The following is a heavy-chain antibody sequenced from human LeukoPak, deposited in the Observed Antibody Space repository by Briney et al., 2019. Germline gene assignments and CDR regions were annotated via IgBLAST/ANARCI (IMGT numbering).Heavy chain of an antibody. D-gene: IGHD3-9*01. CDR1: GDSISSYY. J-gene: IGHJ5*02. Sequence: SETLSLTCTVSGDSISSYYWSWIRQPPGKGLEWIGYIYYSGSTNYNPSLKSRVTISVDTSKNQFSLKLSSVTAADTAVYYCARGTLRYFDWLLSLEGLGPWGQGTLVTVSS. CDR3: ARGTLRYFDWLLSLEGLGP. CDR2: IYYSGST. V-gene: IGHV4-59*01.